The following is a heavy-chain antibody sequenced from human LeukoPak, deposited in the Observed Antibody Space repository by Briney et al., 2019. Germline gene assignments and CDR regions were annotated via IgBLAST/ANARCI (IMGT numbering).Heavy chain of an antibody. CDR1: GYSFTSYW. CDR2: IYPGDSDT. D-gene: IGHD3-9*01. Sequence: GGSLKISCKGSGYSFTSYWIGWVCQMPGKGLEWMGIIYPGDSDTRYSPSFQGQVTISADKSISTAYLQWSSLKASDTAMYYCARSRDYDILTGPSDYWGQGTLVTVSS. CDR3: ARSRDYDILTGPSDY. J-gene: IGHJ4*02. V-gene: IGHV5-51*01.